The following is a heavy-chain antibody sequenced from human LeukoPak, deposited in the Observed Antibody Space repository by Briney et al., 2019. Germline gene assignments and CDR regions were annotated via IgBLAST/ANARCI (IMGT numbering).Heavy chain of an antibody. CDR3: ARDLVGSITMDV. D-gene: IGHD5-12*01. CDR1: GFTLSSYS. CDR2: ISSSSSYI. J-gene: IGHJ6*03. V-gene: IGHV3-21*01. Sequence: GGSLRLSCAASGFTLSSYSMNWVRQAPGKGLEWVSSISSSSSYIFYADSVKGRFTISRDNAKNSLYLQVNSLRAEDTAIYYCARDLVGSITMDVWGKGTTVTVSS.